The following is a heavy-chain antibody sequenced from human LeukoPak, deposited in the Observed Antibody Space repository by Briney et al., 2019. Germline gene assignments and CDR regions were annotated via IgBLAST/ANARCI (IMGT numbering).Heavy chain of an antibody. J-gene: IGHJ6*02. CDR1: GYTFTSYY. CDR3: ARSEDGGTVTPSDYYYYGMDV. CDR2: INPSGGST. V-gene: IGHV1-46*01. Sequence: ASVKVSCKASGYTFTSYYMHWVRQAPGQGREWMGIINPSGGSTSYAQKFQGRVTMTRDTSTSTVYMELSSLRSEDTAVYYCARSEDGGTVTPSDYYYYGMDVWGQGTTVTVSS. D-gene: IGHD4-17*01.